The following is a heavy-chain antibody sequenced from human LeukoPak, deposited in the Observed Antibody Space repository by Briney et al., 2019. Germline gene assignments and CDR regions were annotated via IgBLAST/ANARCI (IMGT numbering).Heavy chain of an antibody. CDR2: IYSGGNT. V-gene: IGHV3-53*01. D-gene: IGHD2-2*02. CDR3: ARGAGKYPHPYDY. Sequence: GGSLRLSCAASGFTFSDYYMSWIRQAPGKGLEWVSFIYSGGNTHYSDSVKGRFTISRDNSKNTLYLQMNSLRADDTAVYYCARGAGKYPHPYDYGGQGPLVTVPS. CDR1: GFTFSDYY. J-gene: IGHJ4*02.